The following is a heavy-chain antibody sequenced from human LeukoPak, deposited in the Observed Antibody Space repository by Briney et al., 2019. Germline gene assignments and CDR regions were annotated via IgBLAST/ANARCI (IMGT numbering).Heavy chain of an antibody. D-gene: IGHD6-13*01. CDR1: GYTFTSYG. Sequence: ASVKVSCKASGYTFTSYGISWVRQAPGQGLEWMGWISAYNGNTNYAQKLQGRVTMTTDTSTSIAYMELRSLRSDDTAVYYCARDVSAAGSYYYYGMDVWGQGTTVTVSS. CDR3: ARDVSAAGSYYYYGMDV. V-gene: IGHV1-18*01. J-gene: IGHJ6*02. CDR2: ISAYNGNT.